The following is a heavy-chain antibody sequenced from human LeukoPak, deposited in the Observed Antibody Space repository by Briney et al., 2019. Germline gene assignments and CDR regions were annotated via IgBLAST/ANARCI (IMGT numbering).Heavy chain of an antibody. J-gene: IGHJ4*02. V-gene: IGHV7-4-1*02. Sequence: ASVNVSCKASGYTFTSYAMNWVRQAPGQGLEWMGWINTNTGNPTYAQGFTGRFVFSLDTSVSTAYLQISSLKAEDTAVYYCARDSLGWFGELLDFDYWGQGTLVTVSS. CDR3: ARDSLGWFGELLDFDY. CDR2: INTNTGNP. D-gene: IGHD3-10*01. CDR1: GYTFTSYA.